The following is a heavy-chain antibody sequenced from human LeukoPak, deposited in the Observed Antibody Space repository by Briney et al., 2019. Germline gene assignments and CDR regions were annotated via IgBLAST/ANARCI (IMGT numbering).Heavy chain of an antibody. CDR3: AKESILAAGFIAVDH. D-gene: IGHD6-13*01. CDR2: IWYDGSKK. J-gene: IGHJ4*02. CDR1: GFTFSSYG. Sequence: PGGSLRLSCAASGFTFSSYGLHWVRQAPGKGLEWVALIWYDGSKKYYADSVKGRFTISRDNSNNTLYLQMNSLRAEDTAVYYCAKESILAAGFIAVDHWGQGTLVTVSS. V-gene: IGHV3-33*06.